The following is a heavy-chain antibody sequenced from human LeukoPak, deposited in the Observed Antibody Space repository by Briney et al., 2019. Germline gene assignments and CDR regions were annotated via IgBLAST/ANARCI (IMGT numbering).Heavy chain of an antibody. D-gene: IGHD3-9*01. CDR1: GYTFTSYG. V-gene: IGHV1-18*01. CDR2: ISAYNGNT. CDR3: ARGSGGLRYFDWLLNRGPLRGAFDI. J-gene: IGHJ3*02. Sequence: GASVKVSCKASGYTFTSYGISWVRQAPGQGLEWMGWISAYNGNTNYAQKLQGRVTMTTDTSTSTAYMELRSLRSDDTAVYYCARGSGGLRYFDWLLNRGPLRGAFDIWGQGTMVTVSS.